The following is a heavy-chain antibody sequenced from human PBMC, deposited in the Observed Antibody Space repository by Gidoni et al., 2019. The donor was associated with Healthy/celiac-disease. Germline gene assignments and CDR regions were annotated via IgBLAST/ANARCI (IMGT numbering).Heavy chain of an antibody. Sequence: QVQLVESGGGVVQPGRSLRLSCAASGFTFSSYGMHWVRQAPGKGLEWVAVISYDGSNKYYADSVKGRFTISRDNSKNTLYLQMNSLRAEDTAVYYCAKVALLGYSYGYGSYYFDYWGQGTLVTVSS. D-gene: IGHD5-18*01. CDR2: ISYDGSNK. V-gene: IGHV3-30*18. CDR3: AKVALLGYSYGYGSYYFDY. J-gene: IGHJ4*02. CDR1: GFTFSSYG.